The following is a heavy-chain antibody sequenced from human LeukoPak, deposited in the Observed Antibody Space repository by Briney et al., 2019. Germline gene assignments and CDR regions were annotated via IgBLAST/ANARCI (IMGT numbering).Heavy chain of an antibody. J-gene: IGHJ4*02. CDR3: AMTTPPYERTTNPDY. D-gene: IGHD1-26*01. CDR1: GFTFSNYA. CDR2: ITGSGAST. V-gene: IGHV3-23*01. Sequence: PGGSLRLSCAASGFTFSNYAISWVRQAPGKGLEWVSAITGSGASTYYAGSVKGRFSVSRDNSKNTLYLQMNSLRVEDTAVYYCAMTTPPYERTTNPDYWGQGTLVTVSS.